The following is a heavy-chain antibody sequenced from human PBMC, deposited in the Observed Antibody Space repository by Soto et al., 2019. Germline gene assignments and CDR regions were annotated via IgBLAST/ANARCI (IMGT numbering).Heavy chain of an antibody. Sequence: GGSLRLSCAASGFTFSSYAMSWVRQAPGKGLEWVSAISGSGGSTYYADSVKGRVTISRDNSKNTLYLQMNSLRAEDTAVYYCAHNYYDSSGYYYPFDYWAQGTLVTVSS. J-gene: IGHJ4*02. V-gene: IGHV3-23*01. CDR1: GFTFSSYA. D-gene: IGHD3-22*01. CDR2: ISGSGGST. CDR3: AHNYYDSSGYYYPFDY.